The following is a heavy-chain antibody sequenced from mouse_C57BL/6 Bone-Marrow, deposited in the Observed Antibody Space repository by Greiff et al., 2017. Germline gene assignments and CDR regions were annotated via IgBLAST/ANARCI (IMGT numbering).Heavy chain of an antibody. V-gene: IGHV1-81*01. J-gene: IGHJ4*01. Sequence: VQRVESGAELARPGASVKLSCKASGYTFTSSGISWVKQRTGQGLEWIGEIYPRSGNTYYNEKFKGKATMTADKSSSTAYMELRSLTSEDSAVYFCAKSSYYYGSSLMDYWGQGTSVTVSS. D-gene: IGHD1-1*01. CDR1: GYTFTSSG. CDR3: AKSSYYYGSSLMDY. CDR2: IYPRSGNT.